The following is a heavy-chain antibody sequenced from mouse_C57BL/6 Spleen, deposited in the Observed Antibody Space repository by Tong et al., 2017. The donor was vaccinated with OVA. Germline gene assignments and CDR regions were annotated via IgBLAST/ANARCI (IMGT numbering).Heavy chain of an antibody. CDR3: ARGGGYGNYFDY. Sequence: VQLKESGPGLVAPSQSLSITCTVSGFSLTSYGVHWVRQPPGKGLEWLGVIWAGGSTNYNSALMSRLSISKDNSKSQGFLKMNRLQTDDSAMYYCARGGGYGNYFDYWGQGTTLTVSS. D-gene: IGHD2-1*01. V-gene: IGHV2-9*02. CDR1: GFSLTSYG. J-gene: IGHJ2*01. CDR2: IWAGGST.